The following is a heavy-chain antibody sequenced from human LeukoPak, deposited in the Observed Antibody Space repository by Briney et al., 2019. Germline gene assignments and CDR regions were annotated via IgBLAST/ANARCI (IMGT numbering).Heavy chain of an antibody. CDR3: AKDSSTWGNLAGHFDS. V-gene: IGHV4-4*07. Sequence: SETLSLISTVSGGSIVSHYWNWIRQPAGRGLEWIGRFYASGTTNTSPSLKSRVTMSVDTSKNQFSLKLSSVTAADTAVYYCAKDSSTWGNLAGHFDSWGQGTLVTVSS. CDR1: GGSIVSHY. J-gene: IGHJ4*02. CDR2: FYASGTT. D-gene: IGHD6-13*01.